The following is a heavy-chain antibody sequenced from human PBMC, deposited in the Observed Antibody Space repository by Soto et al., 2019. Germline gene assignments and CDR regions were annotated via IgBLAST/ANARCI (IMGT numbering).Heavy chain of an antibody. CDR3: AKGRSYYYYYGVDV. Sequence: EVQLLESGGGLVQPGGSLRLSCAASGFTFSSWAMDWVRQAPGKGLEWVSDIIDSGGSTYYADSVKGRFTISRDNSKITLYLQMNSLRAEDTALYYCAKGRSYYYYYGVDVWGQGTTVTVSS. CDR1: GFTFSSWA. J-gene: IGHJ6*02. V-gene: IGHV3-23*01. CDR2: IIDSGGST.